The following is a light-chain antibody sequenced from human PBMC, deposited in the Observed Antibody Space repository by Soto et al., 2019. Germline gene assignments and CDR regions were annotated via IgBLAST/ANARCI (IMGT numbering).Light chain of an antibody. J-gene: IGLJ1*01. V-gene: IGLV2-14*01. Sequence: QSALTQPASVSGSPGQSITISCTGTSSDAGGYDYVSWYQLHPGKAPKLMVFEVNNRPSGVSYRFSGSKSGNTASLTISGLQAEDEADYFCSSYSISTAYLFGTGTKLTVL. CDR3: SSYSISTAYL. CDR1: SSDAGGYDY. CDR2: EVN.